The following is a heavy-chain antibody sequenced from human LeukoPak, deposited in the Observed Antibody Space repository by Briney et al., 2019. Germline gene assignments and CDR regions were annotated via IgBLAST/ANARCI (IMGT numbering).Heavy chain of an antibody. Sequence: PSETLSLTCIVSGGSITSYYWSWIRQPPGKGLEWIGYIYDTGSTNYNPSLRSRVTISIGTSKDQFSLRLSSVTAADTAVYYCARARVRSYSYDSDGSYTSDWIFDLWGRGTLVSVSS. D-gene: IGHD3-22*01. CDR2: IYDTGST. CDR1: GGSITSYY. J-gene: IGHJ2*01. CDR3: ARARVRSYSYDSDGSYTSDWIFDL. V-gene: IGHV4-59*01.